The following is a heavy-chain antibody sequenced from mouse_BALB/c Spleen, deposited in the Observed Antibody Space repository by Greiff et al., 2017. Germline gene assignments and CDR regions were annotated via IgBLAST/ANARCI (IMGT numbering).Heavy chain of an antibody. CDR2: INPGSGGT. D-gene: IGHD2-3*01. Sequence: QVQLQQSGAELVRPGTSVKVSCKASGYAFTNYLIEWVKQRPGQGLEWIGVINPGSGGTNYNEKFKGKATLTADKSSSTAYMQLSSLTSDDSEVYFCARGLLRYFDYWGQGTTLTVSS. J-gene: IGHJ2*01. V-gene: IGHV1-54*01. CDR1: GYAFTNYL. CDR3: ARGLLRYFDY.